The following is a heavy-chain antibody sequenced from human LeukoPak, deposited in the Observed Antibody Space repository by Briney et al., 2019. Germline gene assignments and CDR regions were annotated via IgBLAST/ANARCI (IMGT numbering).Heavy chain of an antibody. D-gene: IGHD6-6*01. Sequence: GESLKISCKGSGYSFTSYWISWVRPMPGKGPEWMGRIDPSDSYTNYSPSFQGHVTISADKSISTAYLQWSSLKASDTAMFYCARRVSSSGWFDPWGQGTLVTVSS. CDR3: ARRVSSSGWFDP. V-gene: IGHV5-10-1*01. CDR2: IDPSDSYT. J-gene: IGHJ5*02. CDR1: GYSFTSYW.